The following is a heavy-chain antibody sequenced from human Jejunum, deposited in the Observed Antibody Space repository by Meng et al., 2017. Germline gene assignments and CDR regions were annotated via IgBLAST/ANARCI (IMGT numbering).Heavy chain of an antibody. CDR1: GFTFSDYY. Sequence: GGSLRLSCAASGFTFSDYYMNWIRQAPDKGLEYISYISSSSSAIYYADSVRGRFTISRDNAKNSVYLQMNSLRPEDTAVYYCARDTTGVLDYWGHGTLVTVSS. CDR2: ISSSSSAI. CDR3: ARDTTGVLDY. J-gene: IGHJ4*01. V-gene: IGHV3-11*01. D-gene: IGHD7-27*01.